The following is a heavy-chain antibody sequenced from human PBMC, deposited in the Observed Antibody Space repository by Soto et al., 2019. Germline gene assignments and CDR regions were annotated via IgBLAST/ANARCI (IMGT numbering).Heavy chain of an antibody. Sequence: ASVKVSCKASGYTFTSYDINWVRQATGQGLEWMGWMNPNSGNTGYAQKFQGRVTMTRNTSISTAYMELSSLRPEDTAVYYCARVPYSSSWYVFGPLDPWGQGTLVTVSS. CDR3: ARVPYSSSWYVFGPLDP. CDR1: GYTFTSYD. CDR2: MNPNSGNT. D-gene: IGHD6-13*01. J-gene: IGHJ5*02. V-gene: IGHV1-8*01.